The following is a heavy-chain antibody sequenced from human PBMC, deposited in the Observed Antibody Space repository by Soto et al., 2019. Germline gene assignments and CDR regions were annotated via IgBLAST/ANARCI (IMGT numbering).Heavy chain of an antibody. CDR2: IYYSGST. D-gene: IGHD3-22*01. Sequence: SETLSLACTVSGGSISSGGYYWSWIRQHPGKGLGWIGYIYYSGSTYYNPSLKSRVTISVDTSKNQFSLKLSSVTAADTAVYYCARAMDYYDSSGYSFDYWGQGTLVTVSS. J-gene: IGHJ4*02. CDR1: GGSISSGGYY. CDR3: ARAMDYYDSSGYSFDY. V-gene: IGHV4-31*03.